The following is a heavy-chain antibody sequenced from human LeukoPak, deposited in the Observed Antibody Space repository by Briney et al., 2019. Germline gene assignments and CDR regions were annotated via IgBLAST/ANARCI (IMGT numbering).Heavy chain of an antibody. V-gene: IGHV1-69*13. CDR1: GGTFSSYA. Sequence: SVKASCKASGGTFSSYAISWVRQAPGQGLEWMGGIIPIFGTANYAQKFQGRVTITADESTSTAYMELSSLRSEDTAVYYCARSGSGWSTGYFQHWGQGTLVTVSS. D-gene: IGHD6-19*01. CDR2: IIPIFGTA. J-gene: IGHJ1*01. CDR3: ARSGSGWSTGYFQH.